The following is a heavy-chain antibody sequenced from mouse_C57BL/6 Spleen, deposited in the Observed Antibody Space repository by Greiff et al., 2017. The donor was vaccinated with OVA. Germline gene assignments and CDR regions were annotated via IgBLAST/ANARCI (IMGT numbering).Heavy chain of an antibody. CDR3: ARSAFTTVVATPAWFAY. CDR1: GYAFSSYW. D-gene: IGHD1-1*01. V-gene: IGHV1-80*01. CDR2: IYPGDGDT. Sequence: QVQLKESGAELVKPGASVKISCKASGYAFSSYWMNWVKQRPGKGLEWIGQIYPGDGDTNYNGKFKGKATLTADKSSSTAYMQLSSLTSEDSAVYFCARSAFTTVVATPAWFAYWGQGTLVTVSA. J-gene: IGHJ3*01.